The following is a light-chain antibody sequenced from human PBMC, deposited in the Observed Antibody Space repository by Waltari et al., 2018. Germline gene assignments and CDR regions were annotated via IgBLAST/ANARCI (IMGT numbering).Light chain of an antibody. J-gene: IGKJ4*01. CDR3: QQDFDSPLA. CDR1: QSLLYIADKKHD. CDR2: WAF. V-gene: IGKV4-1*01. Sequence: DIVMTQSPDSLAVSLGERATINCKSSQSLLYIADKKHDGDWYQEKPGQPPKLRMNWAFARGSGVPDRFSGSVSGTDVSLTISSLQAEDVAVYYCQQDFDSPLAFGGGTKVDIK.